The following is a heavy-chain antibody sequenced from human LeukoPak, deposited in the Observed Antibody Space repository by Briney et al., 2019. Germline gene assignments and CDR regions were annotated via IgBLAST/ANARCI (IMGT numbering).Heavy chain of an antibody. CDR1: GGTFSSYA. D-gene: IGHD4-17*01. Sequence: AASVKVSCKASGGTFSSYAISWVRQAPGQGLEWMGGIIPIFGTANYAQKFQGRVTITADESTSTAYMELSSLRSEDTAVYYCASGPGHGDYTAYYYMDVWGKGTTVTVSS. CDR3: ASGPGHGDYTAYYYMDV. J-gene: IGHJ6*03. CDR2: IIPIFGTA. V-gene: IGHV1-69*13.